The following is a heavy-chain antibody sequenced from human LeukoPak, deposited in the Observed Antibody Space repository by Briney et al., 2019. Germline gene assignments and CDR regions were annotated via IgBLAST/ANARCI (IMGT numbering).Heavy chain of an antibody. Sequence: SETLSLTCAVYGGSFSGYYWSWIRQPPGKGLEWFGEINHSGSTNYNPSLKSRVTISVDTSKNQFSLKLSSVTAADTAVYYCARRIGGYDFWSGYQYYFDYWGQGTLVTVSS. CDR1: GGSFSGYY. J-gene: IGHJ4*02. CDR2: INHSGST. V-gene: IGHV4-34*01. D-gene: IGHD3-3*01. CDR3: ARRIGGYDFWSGYQYYFDY.